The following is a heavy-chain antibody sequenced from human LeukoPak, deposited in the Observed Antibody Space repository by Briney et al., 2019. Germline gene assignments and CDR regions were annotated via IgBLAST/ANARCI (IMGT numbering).Heavy chain of an antibody. Sequence: PGRSLRLSCAASGFTFDDYAMHWVRQAPGKGLGWVSGISWNSGSIGYADSVKGRFTISRDNAKNSLYLQMNSLRAEDTALYYCAKDGGSSSSAGPDMYNWFDPWGQGTLVTVSS. V-gene: IGHV3-9*01. CDR2: ISWNSGSI. D-gene: IGHD6-13*01. CDR3: AKDGGSSSSAGPDMYNWFDP. J-gene: IGHJ5*02. CDR1: GFTFDDYA.